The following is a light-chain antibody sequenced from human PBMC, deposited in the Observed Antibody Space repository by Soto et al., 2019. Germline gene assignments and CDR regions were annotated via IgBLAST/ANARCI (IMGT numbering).Light chain of an antibody. J-gene: IGKJ5*01. V-gene: IGKV3D-15*01. CDR2: GAS. Sequence: EILMTQSPATLSVSPGERATLSCRASQSVSSNLAWYQQKPGQAPSLLIYGASKRATGIPARFSGSGSGTDFTLTISSLEPEDFAVYFCQQHNNWPTFGQGTRLEIK. CDR1: QSVSSN. CDR3: QQHNNWPT.